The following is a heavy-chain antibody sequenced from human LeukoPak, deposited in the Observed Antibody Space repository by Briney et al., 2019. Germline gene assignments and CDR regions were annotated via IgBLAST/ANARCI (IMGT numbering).Heavy chain of an antibody. J-gene: IGHJ2*01. V-gene: IGHV4-59*01. Sequence: SETLSLTCTSSVGSISVSYWSWFRHPPGKRLGWFGYTSYMGSTDYNPSLKSRVTMSVDTSKNQFSLKLSSVTAADTAVYYCGRRTYYDTLTGYTYWYFDLWGRGTLVTVSS. CDR3: GRRTYYDTLTGYTYWYFDL. D-gene: IGHD3-9*01. CDR2: TSYMGST. CDR1: VGSISVSY.